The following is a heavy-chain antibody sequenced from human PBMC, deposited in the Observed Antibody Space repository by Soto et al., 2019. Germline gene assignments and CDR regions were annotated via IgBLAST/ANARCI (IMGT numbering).Heavy chain of an antibody. CDR3: ARMETFGSLNWFDP. CDR2: MNPGSGDT. V-gene: IGHV1-8*01. CDR1: GYSFTNND. J-gene: IGHJ5*02. D-gene: IGHD3-16*01. Sequence: SVKVSCKASGYSFTNNDVSWVRQATGQGLEWMGWMNPGSGDTGYAQKFQGRVTMTRDISIATAYMELGSLRSDDTAIYYCARMETFGSLNWFDPWGQGTLVTVSS.